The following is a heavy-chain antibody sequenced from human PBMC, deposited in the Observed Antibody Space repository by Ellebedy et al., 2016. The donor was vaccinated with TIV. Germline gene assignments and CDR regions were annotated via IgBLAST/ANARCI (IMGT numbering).Heavy chain of an antibody. CDR3: TRDLMASNWFDP. Sequence: GESLKISCAASGFTFSDYYMNWIRQAPGKGLEWVSFISSSGNSIYYAHSVKGRFTISRDTAKNSLYLQMSSLRAEDTAVYYCTRDLMASNWFDPWGQGTLVTVSS. CDR2: ISSSGNSI. J-gene: IGHJ5*02. D-gene: IGHD3-10*01. CDR1: GFTFSDYY. V-gene: IGHV3-11*01.